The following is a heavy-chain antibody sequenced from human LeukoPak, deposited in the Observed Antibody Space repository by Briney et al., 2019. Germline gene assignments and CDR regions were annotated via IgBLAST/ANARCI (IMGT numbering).Heavy chain of an antibody. CDR2: ISGSGGSS. J-gene: IGHJ4*02. V-gene: IGHV3-23*01. CDR3: ARIHGPFDY. Sequence: PGGSLRLSCAASGFTFANYAMTWVRQAPGKGLEWVSGISGSGGSSDYAESVKGRFTISRDNSKNTLYLQMNSLRAEDTAVYYCARIHGPFDYWGQGTLVTVSS. CDR1: GFTFANYA.